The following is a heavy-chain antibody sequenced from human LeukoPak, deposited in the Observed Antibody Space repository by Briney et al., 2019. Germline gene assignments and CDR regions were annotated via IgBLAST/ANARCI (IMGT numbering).Heavy chain of an antibody. Sequence: SETLSLTCTVSGGSISSYYWSWIRQTPGKGLEWIGTIYYSGSTFYNPSLKSRVTISVDTSKNQFSLKLSSVTAADTAVYYCARVYYSSSYDYWYFDLWGRGTLVTVSS. CDR2: IYYSGST. V-gene: IGHV4-59*01. CDR1: GGSISSYY. J-gene: IGHJ2*01. CDR3: ARVYYSSSYDYWYFDL. D-gene: IGHD6-13*01.